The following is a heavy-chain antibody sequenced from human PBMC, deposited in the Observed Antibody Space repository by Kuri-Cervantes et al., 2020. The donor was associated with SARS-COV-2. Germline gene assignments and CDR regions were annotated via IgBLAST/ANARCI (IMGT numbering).Heavy chain of an antibody. D-gene: IGHD3-10*01. CDR1: GYSLSNFW. CDR3: AIPRRDYGSGSRYGGFDY. V-gene: IGHV5-51*01. Sequence: GESLKISCKGSGYSLSNFWIAWVRQMPGKGLEWMGIIYPGDSDTRYSPSFQGQVTISADKSISTAYLQWASLKASDTAMYYCAIPRRDYGSGSRYGGFDYWGQGTLVTVSS. J-gene: IGHJ4*02. CDR2: IYPGDSDT.